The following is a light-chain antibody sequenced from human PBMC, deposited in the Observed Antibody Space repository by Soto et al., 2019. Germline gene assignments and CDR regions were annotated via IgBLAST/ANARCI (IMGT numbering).Light chain of an antibody. J-gene: IGKJ1*01. CDR3: QQYNNWPRT. V-gene: IGKV3-20*01. CDR2: DAS. Sequence: EIVLTQSPGTLSLSPGERASLSCSASQSVSSSSLAWYQQKRGQAPRLLIHDASSRATGIPDRFSGSGSGTEFTLTISSLQSEDFAVYYCQQYNNWPRTFGQGTKVDIK. CDR1: QSVSSSS.